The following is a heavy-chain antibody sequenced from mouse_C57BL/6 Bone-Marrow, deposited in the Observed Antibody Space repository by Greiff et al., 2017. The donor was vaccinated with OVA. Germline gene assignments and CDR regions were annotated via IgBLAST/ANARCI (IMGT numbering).Heavy chain of an antibody. J-gene: IGHJ2*01. D-gene: IGHD2-2*01. CDR1: GYTFTDYY. Sequence: EVQLQQSGPVLVKPGASVKMSCKASGYTFTDYYMNWVKQSHGKSLEWIGVINPYNGGTSYNQKFKGKATLTVDKSSSTAYMELNSLTSEDSAVYYCARRPGSLDYWGQGTTLTVSS. V-gene: IGHV1-19*01. CDR3: ARRPGSLDY. CDR2: INPYNGGT.